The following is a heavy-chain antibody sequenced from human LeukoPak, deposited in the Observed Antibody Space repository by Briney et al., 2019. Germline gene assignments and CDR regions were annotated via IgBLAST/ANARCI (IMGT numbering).Heavy chain of an antibody. J-gene: IGHJ6*02. Sequence: GGSLRLSCAASGFTFSSYAMSWVRQAPGKGLEWVSAISGSGGSTYYADSVKGRFTISRDNSKNTLYLQMNSLRAEDTAVYYCAKGRYFDWLDYYGMDVCGQGTTVTVSS. CDR1: GFTFSSYA. D-gene: IGHD3-9*01. CDR2: ISGSGGST. CDR3: AKGRYFDWLDYYGMDV. V-gene: IGHV3-23*01.